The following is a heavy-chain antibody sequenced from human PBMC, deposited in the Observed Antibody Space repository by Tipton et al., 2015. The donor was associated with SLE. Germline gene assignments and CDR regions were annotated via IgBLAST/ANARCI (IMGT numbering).Heavy chain of an antibody. D-gene: IGHD3-3*01. CDR3: AKGSRRFGVVISWFDP. CDR2: ISGSGGST. V-gene: IGHV3-23*01. CDR1: GFTFSSYA. Sequence: SLRLSCAASGFTFSSYAMSWVRQAPGKGLEWVSAISGSGGSTYYADSVKDRFTISRDNSKNTLYLQMNSLRAEDTAVYYCAKGSRRFGVVISWFDPWGQGTLVTVSS. J-gene: IGHJ5*02.